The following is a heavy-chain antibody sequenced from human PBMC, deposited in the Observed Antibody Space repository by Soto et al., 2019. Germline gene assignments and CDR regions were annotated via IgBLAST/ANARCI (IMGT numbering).Heavy chain of an antibody. Sequence: QVQLVESGGGVVQPGRSLRFSCAASGFTFNSYGMHWVRQGPGNGLEWVAFISYDSTKTYYADSVKGRFTISRDNSNSALYVQMNSLTGEDTAVYYCARTRSAWSDFHYYSLDVWGQGTTVTVSS. V-gene: IGHV3-30*03. CDR3: ARTRSAWSDFHYYSLDV. J-gene: IGHJ6*02. CDR2: ISYDSTKT. D-gene: IGHD1-26*01. CDR1: GFTFNSYG.